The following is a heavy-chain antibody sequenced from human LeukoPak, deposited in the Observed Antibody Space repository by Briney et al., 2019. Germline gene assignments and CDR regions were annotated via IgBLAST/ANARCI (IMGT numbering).Heavy chain of an antibody. Sequence: RPGGSLRLSCAASGFTFSNAWMSWVRQAPGKGLEWFGRIKSKTDGGTTDYAAPVKGRFTISRVDSKNTLYLQMNSLKTEDTAVYYCTTDPMWPLPNYWGQGTLVTVSS. D-gene: IGHD2-21*01. CDR1: GFTFSNAW. CDR3: TTDPMWPLPNY. CDR2: IKSKTDGGTT. J-gene: IGHJ4*02. V-gene: IGHV3-15*01.